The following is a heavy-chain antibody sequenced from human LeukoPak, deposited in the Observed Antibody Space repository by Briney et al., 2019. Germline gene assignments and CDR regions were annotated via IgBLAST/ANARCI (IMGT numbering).Heavy chain of an antibody. CDR3: TTFLWFGEYPGIDY. Sequence: PGGSLRLSCAASGFTFSNAWMSWVRQAPGKGLEWVGRIKSKTDGGTTDYAAPVKGRFTISRDDSKNTLYLQMNSLKTEDTAVYYCTTFLWFGEYPGIDYWGQGTLVTVSS. J-gene: IGHJ4*02. CDR2: IKSKTDGGTT. V-gene: IGHV3-15*01. D-gene: IGHD3-10*01. CDR1: GFTFSNAW.